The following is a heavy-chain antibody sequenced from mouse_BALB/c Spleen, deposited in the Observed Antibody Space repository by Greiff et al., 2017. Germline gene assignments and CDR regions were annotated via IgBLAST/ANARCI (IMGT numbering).Heavy chain of an antibody. Sequence: VQLQQSGPELVKPGASVRISCKASGYTFTSYYIHWVKQRPGQGLEWIGWIYPGNVNTKYNEKFKGKATLTADKSSSTAYMQLSSLTSEDSAVYFCAHGSSYVAYWGQGTLVTVSA. CDR1: GYTFTSYY. V-gene: IGHV1S56*01. D-gene: IGHD1-1*01. CDR3: AHGSSYVAY. CDR2: IYPGNVNT. J-gene: IGHJ3*01.